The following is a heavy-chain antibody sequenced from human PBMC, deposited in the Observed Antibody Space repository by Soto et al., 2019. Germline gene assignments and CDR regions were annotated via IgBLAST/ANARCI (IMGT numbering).Heavy chain of an antibody. CDR3: ASSNDILTGTITHYYYYGMDV. Sequence: VKVSFHASVGTFSSDAISWVRQAPGQGLEWMGGIIPIFGTANYAQKFQGRVTITADESTSTAYMELSSLRSEDTAVYYCASSNDILTGTITHYYYYGMDVWGQGTTVTVSS. J-gene: IGHJ6*02. V-gene: IGHV1-69*13. CDR2: IIPIFGTA. CDR1: VGTFSSDA. D-gene: IGHD3-9*01.